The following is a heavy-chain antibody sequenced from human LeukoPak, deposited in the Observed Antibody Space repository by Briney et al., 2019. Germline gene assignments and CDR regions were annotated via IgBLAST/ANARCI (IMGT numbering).Heavy chain of an antibody. CDR2: ISYDGSNK. D-gene: IGHD5-24*01. J-gene: IGHJ4*02. V-gene: IGHV3-30-3*01. Sequence: PGRSLRLSCAASEFTFSSYAMHWVRQAPGKGLEWVAVISYDGSNKYYADSVKGRFTTSRDNSKNTLYLQMNSLRAEDTAVYYCARDGQITSFDYWGQGTLVTVSS. CDR1: EFTFSSYA. CDR3: ARDGQITSFDY.